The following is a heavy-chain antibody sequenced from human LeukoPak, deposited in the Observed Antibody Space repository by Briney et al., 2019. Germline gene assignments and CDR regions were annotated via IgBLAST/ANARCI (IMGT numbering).Heavy chain of an antibody. CDR3: ARQAACYADVCWFDP. D-gene: IGHD2-2*01. J-gene: IGHJ5*02. V-gene: IGHV5-51*01. CDR1: GYNFSNYW. Sequence: GESLKISCKGSGYNFSNYWIGWVRQMPGKGLEWVGIIYPGDSDTRYSPSFQGQVTISADKSISTAYLQWSSLKASDTAMFYCARQAACYADVCWFDPWGQGTLVTVSS. CDR2: IYPGDSDT.